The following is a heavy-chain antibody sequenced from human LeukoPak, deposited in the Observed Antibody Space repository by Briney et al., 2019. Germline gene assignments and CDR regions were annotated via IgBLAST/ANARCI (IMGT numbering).Heavy chain of an antibody. D-gene: IGHD3-3*01. Sequence: GGSLRLSCAASGFTFSSYSMNWVRQAPGKGLEWVSSISSSSSYIYYADSVKGRFTISRDNAKNSLYLQMNSLRAEDTAVYYCASLGFLEWLLDYYYYMDVRGKGTTVTVSS. V-gene: IGHV3-21*01. CDR3: ASLGFLEWLLDYYYYMDV. CDR1: GFTFSSYS. CDR2: ISSSSSYI. J-gene: IGHJ6*03.